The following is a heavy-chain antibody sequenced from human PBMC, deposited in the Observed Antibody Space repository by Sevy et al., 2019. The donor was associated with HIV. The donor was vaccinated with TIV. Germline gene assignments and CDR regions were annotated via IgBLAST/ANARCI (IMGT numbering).Heavy chain of an antibody. CDR2: ISSSSSYI. CDR3: ARDRGIAVDTDAFDI. CDR1: GFTFSSYS. V-gene: IGHV3-21*01. D-gene: IGHD6-19*01. J-gene: IGHJ3*02. Sequence: GGSLRLSCAASGFTFSSYSMNWVRQAPGKGLEWVSSISSSSSYIYYADSVKGRFTISRDNAKNSLYLQMNSLRAEDMAVYYCARDRGIAVDTDAFDIWGQGTMVTVSS.